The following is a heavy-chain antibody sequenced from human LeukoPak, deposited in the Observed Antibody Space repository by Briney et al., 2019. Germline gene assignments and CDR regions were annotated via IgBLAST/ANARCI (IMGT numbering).Heavy chain of an antibody. CDR2: MFHTGSI. Sequence: PSETLSLTCTVSDASIGSGSYYWSWIRQPPGKGLQWIGSMFHTGSIYYNPSLKSRVTISLDTSNNQFYLNLSPVTAADTAVYYCARMGMITRVRGNMEFDYWGQGALVTVSS. D-gene: IGHD3-10*01. J-gene: IGHJ4*02. CDR3: ARMGMITRVRGNMEFDY. V-gene: IGHV4-39*07. CDR1: DASIGSGSYY.